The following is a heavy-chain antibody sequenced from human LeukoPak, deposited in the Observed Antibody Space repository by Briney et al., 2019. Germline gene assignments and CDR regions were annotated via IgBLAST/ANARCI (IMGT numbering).Heavy chain of an antibody. CDR2: IHYSGST. Sequence: SETLSLTCTVSGGSISSYYWSWIRQPPGKGLEWVGYIHYSGSTNYNPSLKSRVTISVDTSKNQFSLKLSSVTAADTAVYYCASLRRDGYNYLYYFDYWGQGTLVTVSS. D-gene: IGHD5-24*01. V-gene: IGHV4-59*01. CDR1: GGSISSYY. J-gene: IGHJ4*02. CDR3: ASLRRDGYNYLYYFDY.